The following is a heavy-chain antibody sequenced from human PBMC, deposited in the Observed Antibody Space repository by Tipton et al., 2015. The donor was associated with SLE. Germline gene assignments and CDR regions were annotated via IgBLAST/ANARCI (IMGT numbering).Heavy chain of an antibody. Sequence: QLVQSGVEVKKPGASVRVSCKASGYTFDNYAISWVRQAPGQGLEWMGWISTYNGDTVYARKLQGRVTLTTDTSTRTAYMELRSLRSDDTAVHYCARGAYGGNSALDYWGQGTLVTVSS. CDR2: ISTYNGDT. D-gene: IGHD4-23*01. CDR1: GYTFDNYA. V-gene: IGHV1-18*01. CDR3: ARGAYGGNSALDY. J-gene: IGHJ4*02.